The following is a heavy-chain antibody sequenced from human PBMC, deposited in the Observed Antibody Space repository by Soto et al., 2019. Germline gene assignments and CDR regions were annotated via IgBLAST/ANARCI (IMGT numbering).Heavy chain of an antibody. V-gene: IGHV3-23*01. CDR3: AKDAYDYVWGNYHYGMDV. Sequence: EVQLLESGGGLVQPGGSLRLFCTASGFTFSTYAMSWVRQAPGKGLEWVSGISATSAARYYADSVRGRFTISRDNSKNTLYLQVNSLRAEDTAVYYCAKDAYDYVWGNYHYGMDVWGRGTAVTVSS. J-gene: IGHJ6*02. D-gene: IGHD3-16*01. CDR1: GFTFSTYA. CDR2: ISATSAAR.